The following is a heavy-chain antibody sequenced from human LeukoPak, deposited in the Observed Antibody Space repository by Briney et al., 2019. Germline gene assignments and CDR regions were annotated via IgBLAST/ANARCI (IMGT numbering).Heavy chain of an antibody. CDR3: ARGFHCSSTSCRYYYYYYMDV. Sequence: PSETLSLTCTVSGGSISSYYWSWIRQPPGKGLEWIGYIYYSGNTNYNPSLKSRVTISVDTSKNQFSLKLSSVTAADTAVYYCARGFHCSSTSCRYYYYYYMDVWGKGTTVTVSS. V-gene: IGHV4-59*01. J-gene: IGHJ6*03. D-gene: IGHD2-2*01. CDR2: IYYSGNT. CDR1: GGSISSYY.